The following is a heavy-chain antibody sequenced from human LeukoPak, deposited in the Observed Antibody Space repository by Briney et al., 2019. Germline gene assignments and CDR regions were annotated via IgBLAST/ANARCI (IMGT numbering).Heavy chain of an antibody. CDR3: AKHGSGNDY. J-gene: IGHJ4*02. CDR1: GGSISSYY. V-gene: IGHV3-23*01. CDR2: ISGSGGST. D-gene: IGHD3-10*01. Sequence: ETLSLTCTVSGGSISSYYWSWIRQPPGKGLEWVSAISGSGGSTYYADSVKGRFTISRDNSKNTLYLQMNSLRAEDTAVYYCAKHGSGNDYWGQGTLVTVSS.